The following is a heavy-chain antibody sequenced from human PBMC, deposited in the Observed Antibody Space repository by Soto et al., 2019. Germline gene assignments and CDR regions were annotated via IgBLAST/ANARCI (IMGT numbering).Heavy chain of an antibody. CDR3: AKVLQQLVRTPLYGMDV. D-gene: IGHD6-6*01. V-gene: IGHV3-23*01. J-gene: IGHJ6*02. CDR2: ISGSGGST. CDR1: GFTFSSYA. Sequence: GGSLRLSCAASGFTFSSYAMSWVRQAPGKGLEWVSAISGSGGSTYYADSVKGRFTISRDNSKNTLYLQMNSLRAEDTAVYYCAKVLQQLVRTPLYGMDVWGQGTTVTV.